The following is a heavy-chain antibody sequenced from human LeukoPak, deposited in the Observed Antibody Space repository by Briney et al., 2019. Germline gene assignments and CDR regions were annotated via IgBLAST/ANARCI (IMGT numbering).Heavy chain of an antibody. Sequence: PGGSLRLSCAASGFTFSNYWMHWVRQAPGKGLEWVANMNQDGSEKYYVDSVKGRFTISRDNAKNSLYLQMNSLRAEDTAVYYCARDAYSSGWYSSFDYWGQGTLVTVSS. CDR2: MNQDGSEK. V-gene: IGHV3-7*01. J-gene: IGHJ4*02. D-gene: IGHD6-19*01. CDR1: GFTFSNYW. CDR3: ARDAYSSGWYSSFDY.